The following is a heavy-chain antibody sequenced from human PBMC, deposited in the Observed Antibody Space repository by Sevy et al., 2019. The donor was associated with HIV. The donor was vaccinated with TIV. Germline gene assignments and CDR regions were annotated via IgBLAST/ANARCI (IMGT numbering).Heavy chain of an antibody. Sequence: GGSLRLSCAASGFTFMDYNMSWIRQAPGKGLEWVSYISTSGSTITYADSVKGRFTISRENAKNSLYLQMNSLRAEDSAVYYCARGSSSIGTNAIDIWGQGTMVTVSS. CDR2: ISTSGSTI. D-gene: IGHD6-6*01. J-gene: IGHJ3*02. CDR1: GFTFMDYN. CDR3: ARGSSSIGTNAIDI. V-gene: IGHV3-11*01.